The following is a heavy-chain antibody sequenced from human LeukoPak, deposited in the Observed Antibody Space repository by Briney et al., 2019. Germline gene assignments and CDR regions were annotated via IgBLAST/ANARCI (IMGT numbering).Heavy chain of an antibody. CDR3: ARVSNPFYYGSGSSYYYYYYMDV. Sequence: SVKVSCKASGGTFSSYAISWVRQAPGQGLEWMGGIIPIFGTANYAQKFQGRVTITADKSTSTAYMELSSLRPEDTAVYYCARVSNPFYYGSGSSYYYYYYMDVWGKGTTVTISS. J-gene: IGHJ6*03. CDR2: IIPIFGTA. V-gene: IGHV1-69*06. CDR1: GGTFSSYA. D-gene: IGHD3-10*01.